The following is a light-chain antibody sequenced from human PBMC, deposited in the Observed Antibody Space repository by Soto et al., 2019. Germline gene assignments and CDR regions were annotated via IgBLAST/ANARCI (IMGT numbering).Light chain of an antibody. CDR2: LGS. V-gene: IGKV2-28*01. J-gene: IGKJ5*01. Sequence: EIVKTQSPLSLPVTPGEPASISCRSSQILLHLNGYNYLDWYLQKPGQYPQLVIYLGSNRASGVPDRFSGSGSGTDFTLKISSVEAEDVGVYYCMQALQTPITFGQGTRREIK. CDR1: QILLHLNGYNY. CDR3: MQALQTPIT.